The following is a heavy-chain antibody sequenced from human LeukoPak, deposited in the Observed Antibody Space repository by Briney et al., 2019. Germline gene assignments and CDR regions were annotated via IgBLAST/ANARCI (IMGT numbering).Heavy chain of an antibody. Sequence: GGSLRLSCAGSGFTFSSYEMNWVRQAPGKRLQWVSYISSSGDKIYYANSVKGRFTISRDNAKNSLSLQMNSLRVEDTAVYYCARGHRPQYTSVWDNGFDPWGQGTLVTVSS. D-gene: IGHD1-26*01. CDR2: ISSSGDKI. CDR1: GFTFSSYE. CDR3: ARGHRPQYTSVWDNGFDP. J-gene: IGHJ5*02. V-gene: IGHV3-48*03.